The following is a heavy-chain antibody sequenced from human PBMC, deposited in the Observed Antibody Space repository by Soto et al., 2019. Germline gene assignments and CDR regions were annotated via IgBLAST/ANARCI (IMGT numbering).Heavy chain of an antibody. CDR3: ARDLWSYCGDDCYPLDF. J-gene: IGHJ6*02. CDR1: GGSISSYY. D-gene: IGHD2-21*02. CDR2: MYNTGST. Sequence: QVRLQASCPGRVKPSETLSLTCTVSGGSISSYYWSWIRKPPGKGLAWIGYMYNTGSTIYNPSLKSRGTIPVDTSKNQFSLKVNSVTAADTALYYCARDLWSYCGDDCYPLDFWGQGTTVTVSS. V-gene: IGHV4-59*01.